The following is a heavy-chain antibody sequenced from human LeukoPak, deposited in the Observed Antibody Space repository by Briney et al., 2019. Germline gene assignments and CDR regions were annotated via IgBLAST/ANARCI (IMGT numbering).Heavy chain of an antibody. CDR2: ISGSGGST. Sequence: PGGSLRLSCAASGFTFSSYAMRWVRQAPGKGLEWVSAISGSGGSTYYADSVKGRFTISRDNSKNTLYLQMNSLRAEDTAVYYGAKYRQWLAQSNYGMDVWGQGTTVTVSS. J-gene: IGHJ6*02. D-gene: IGHD6-19*01. CDR3: AKYRQWLAQSNYGMDV. CDR1: GFTFSSYA. V-gene: IGHV3-23*01.